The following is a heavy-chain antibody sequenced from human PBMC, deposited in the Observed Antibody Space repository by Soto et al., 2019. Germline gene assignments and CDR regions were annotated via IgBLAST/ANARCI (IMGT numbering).Heavy chain of an antibody. Sequence: SLTCAVYGGSFSGYYWSWIRQPPGKGLEWIGEINHSGSTNYNPSLKSRVTISVDTSKNQFSLKLSSVTAADTAVYYCARADFWSGYPYYFDYWGQGTLVTVSS. CDR3: ARADFWSGYPYYFDY. V-gene: IGHV4-34*01. D-gene: IGHD3-3*01. CDR2: INHSGST. CDR1: GGSFSGYY. J-gene: IGHJ4*02.